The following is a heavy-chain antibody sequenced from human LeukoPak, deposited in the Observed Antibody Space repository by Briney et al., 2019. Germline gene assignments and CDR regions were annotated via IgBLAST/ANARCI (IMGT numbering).Heavy chain of an antibody. CDR3: ARWARGSSWYGELDY. Sequence: SETLSLTCTVSGGSISSYYWSWIRQPPGKGVEWIGYIYYSGSTNYNPSLKSRVTISVDTSKNQFSLKLRSVTAADTAVYYCARWARGSSWYGELDYWGQGTLVTVPS. V-gene: IGHV4-59*08. J-gene: IGHJ4*02. CDR1: GGSISSYY. D-gene: IGHD6-13*01. CDR2: IYYSGST.